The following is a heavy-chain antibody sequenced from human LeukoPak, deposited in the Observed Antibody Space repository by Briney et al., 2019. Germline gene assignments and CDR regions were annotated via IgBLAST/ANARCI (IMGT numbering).Heavy chain of an antibody. CDR3: ARDGTVIYALDI. CDR1: GDSISSYY. J-gene: IGHJ3*02. V-gene: IGHV4-59*12. Sequence: SETLSLTCTVSGDSISSYYWSWIRQPPGKGLEWIGYIYYSGSTNYNPSLKSRVTISVDTSKNQFSLKLSSVTAADTAVYYCARDGTVIYALDIWGQGTMVTVSS. D-gene: IGHD3-16*02. CDR2: IYYSGST.